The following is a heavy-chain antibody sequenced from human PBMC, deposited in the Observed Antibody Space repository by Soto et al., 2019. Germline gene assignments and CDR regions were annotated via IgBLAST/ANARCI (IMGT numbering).Heavy chain of an antibody. V-gene: IGHV1-8*01. CDR2: MNPNSGNT. CDR3: ARGDLWFGELLNNWFDP. D-gene: IGHD3-10*01. CDR1: GYTFTSYD. J-gene: IGHJ5*02. Sequence: GASVKVSCKASGYTFTSYDINWVRQATGQGLEWMGWMNPNSGNTGYAQKFQGRVTMTRNTSISTAYMELSSLRSEDTAVYYCARGDLWFGELLNNWFDPWGQGTLVTVSS.